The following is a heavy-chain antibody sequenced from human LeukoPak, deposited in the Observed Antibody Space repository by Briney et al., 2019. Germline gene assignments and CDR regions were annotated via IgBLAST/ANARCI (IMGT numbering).Heavy chain of an antibody. CDR2: MSPNSGNT. CDR3: ARGQGIAVAGTGINYYYYYGMDV. J-gene: IGHJ6*02. CDR1: GYTFTSYD. D-gene: IGHD6-19*01. V-gene: IGHV1-8*01. Sequence: ASVKVSCKASGYTFTSYDINWVRQATGQGLEWMGWMSPNSGNTGYAQKFQGRVTMTRNTSISTAYMELSSLRSEDTAVYYCARGQGIAVAGTGINYYYYYGMDVWGQGTTVTVSS.